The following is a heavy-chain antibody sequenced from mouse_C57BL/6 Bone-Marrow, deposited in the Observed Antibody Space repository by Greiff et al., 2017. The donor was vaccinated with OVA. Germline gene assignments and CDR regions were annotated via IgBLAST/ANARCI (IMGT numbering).Heavy chain of an antibody. CDR2: IDPENGDT. D-gene: IGHD1-1*01. Sequence: VQLKESGAELVRPGASVKLSCTASGFNIKDDYMHWVKQRPEQGLEWIGWIDPENGDTEYASKFQGKATITADTSSNPAYLQLSSLTSEDDAFDYCTTYYGSSIYYAMDYWGQGTSVTVSS. CDR3: TTYYGSSIYYAMDY. V-gene: IGHV14-4*01. CDR1: GFNIKDDY. J-gene: IGHJ4*01.